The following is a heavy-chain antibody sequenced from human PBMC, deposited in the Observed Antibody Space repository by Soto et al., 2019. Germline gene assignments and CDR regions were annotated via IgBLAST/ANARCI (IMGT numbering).Heavy chain of an antibody. V-gene: IGHV3-33*01. J-gene: IGHJ3*02. CDR1: GFTFSSYG. CDR2: IWYDGSNK. Sequence: GGSLRLSCAASGFTFSSYGMRWVRQAPGKGLEWVAVIWYDGSNKYYADSVKGRFTISRDNSKNTLYLQMNSLRAEDTAVYYCARVSPDWEGAFDIWGQGTMVTVSS. D-gene: IGHD1-26*01. CDR3: ARVSPDWEGAFDI.